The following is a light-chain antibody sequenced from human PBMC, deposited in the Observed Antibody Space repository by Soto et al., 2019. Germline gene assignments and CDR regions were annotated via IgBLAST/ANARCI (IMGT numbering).Light chain of an antibody. CDR2: DAS. J-gene: IGKJ3*01. CDR1: QSISSY. V-gene: IGKV3D-20*01. CDR3: QQYGGSRT. Sequence: EIVLTQSPATLSLSPGERATLSCGASQSISSYLAWYQQKPGLAPRLLIYDASSRATGIPDRFSGSGSGTDFTLTISRLEPEDFAVDSCQQYGGSRTCGPVTKVDIK.